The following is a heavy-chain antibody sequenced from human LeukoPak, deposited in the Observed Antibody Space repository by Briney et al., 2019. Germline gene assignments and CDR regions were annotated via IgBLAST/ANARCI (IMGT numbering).Heavy chain of an antibody. CDR3: ARGITMVRGVIHNWFDP. Sequence: SETLSLTCTVSGGSISSYYWSWIRQPPGKGLEWIGYIYYSGSTNYNPSLRSRVTISVDTSKNQFSLKLSSVTAADTAVYYCARGITMVRGVIHNWFDPWGQGTLVTVSS. J-gene: IGHJ5*02. D-gene: IGHD3-10*01. CDR1: GGSISSYY. V-gene: IGHV4-59*12. CDR2: IYYSGST.